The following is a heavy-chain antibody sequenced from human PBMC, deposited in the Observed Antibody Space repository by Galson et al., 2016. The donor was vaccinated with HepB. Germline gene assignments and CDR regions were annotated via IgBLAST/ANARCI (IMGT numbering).Heavy chain of an antibody. J-gene: IGHJ4*02. CDR2: IKSDGSWK. Sequence: SLRLSCAASGFTFSSYWMHWVRQAPGKGLVWVSRIKSDGSWKNYADSVKGRFTISRDNSKNTLYLQMHSLGAEDTAVYYCATILGYCRGGSCYRDYWGQGTLVTVSS. CDR1: GFTFSSYW. D-gene: IGHD2-15*01. V-gene: IGHV3-74*01. CDR3: ATILGYCRGGSCYRDY.